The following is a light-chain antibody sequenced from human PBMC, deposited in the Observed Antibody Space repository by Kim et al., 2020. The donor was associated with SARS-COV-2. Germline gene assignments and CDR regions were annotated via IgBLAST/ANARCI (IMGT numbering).Light chain of an antibody. J-gene: IGLJ2*01. CDR3: NSRDSNDNVV. V-gene: IGLV3-19*01. Sequence: VALGQTVRITCQGDSLRSYYATWYQQKPAQAPIVVIYGKNNRPSGIPARFSGSSSGNTASLTITGTQAGDEADYYCNSRDSNDNVVFGGGTQLTVL. CDR1: SLRSYY. CDR2: GKN.